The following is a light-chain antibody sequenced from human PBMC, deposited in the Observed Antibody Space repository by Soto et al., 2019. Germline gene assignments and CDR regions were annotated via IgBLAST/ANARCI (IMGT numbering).Light chain of an antibody. Sequence: DIVMTKSPDSLTVSLGERATINCKSSQSVLYRSNNKNYLAWYQQKPGQPPKLLIYWASTRESGVPDRFSGSGSGTDFTLTISSLQAEDVAVYYCQQYYSTPWTFGQGTKVDIK. V-gene: IGKV4-1*01. CDR1: QSVLYRSNNKNY. CDR2: WAS. CDR3: QQYYSTPWT. J-gene: IGKJ1*01.